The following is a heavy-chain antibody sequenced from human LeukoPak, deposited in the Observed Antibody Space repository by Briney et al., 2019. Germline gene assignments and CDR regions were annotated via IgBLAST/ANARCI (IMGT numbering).Heavy chain of an antibody. D-gene: IGHD3-10*01. CDR1: GGSISSYY. CDR2: IYTSGNT. Sequence: SETLSLTCTVSGGSISSYYWSWIRQPAGKGLEWIGRIYTSGNTNYNPSLKSRVTMSLDTSKNHFSLKLSSVTAADTAVYYCARDNGDSLLWFGEYPYYFDYWGQGTLVTVSS. CDR3: ARDNGDSLLWFGEYPYYFDY. V-gene: IGHV4-4*07. J-gene: IGHJ4*02.